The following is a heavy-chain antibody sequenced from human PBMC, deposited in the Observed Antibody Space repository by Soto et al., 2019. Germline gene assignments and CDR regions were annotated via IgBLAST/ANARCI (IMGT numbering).Heavy chain of an antibody. Sequence: EMQLLESGGGLVQPGGSLRLSCAASGFTMSTYSVTWVRQAPGKGLEWVSGISVTPGITFYADSVKGRFTISRDSSNNAVYLQMNSLRAEDTSMYFCSKWSGYVDLWGQGTMVTVSS. V-gene: IGHV3-23*01. CDR2: ISVTPGIT. CDR3: SKWSGYVDL. D-gene: IGHD2-15*01. J-gene: IGHJ4*02. CDR1: GFTMSTYS.